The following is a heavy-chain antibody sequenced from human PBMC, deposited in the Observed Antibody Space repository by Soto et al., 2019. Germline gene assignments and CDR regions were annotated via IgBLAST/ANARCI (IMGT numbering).Heavy chain of an antibody. CDR2: IYYSGST. CDR1: GGTISSGGYY. D-gene: IGHD2-21*01. J-gene: IGHJ4*02. V-gene: IGHV4-30-4*02. CDR3: ARSPAGYSRFDF. Sequence: SETLCLTCPVAGGTISSGGYYWSWIRQPPGKGLEWIGYIYYSGSTYYNPSLKSRVTISVDTSKNQFSLELSSLSSEDTAVYYCARSPAGYSRFDFWGQGTLVTSPQ.